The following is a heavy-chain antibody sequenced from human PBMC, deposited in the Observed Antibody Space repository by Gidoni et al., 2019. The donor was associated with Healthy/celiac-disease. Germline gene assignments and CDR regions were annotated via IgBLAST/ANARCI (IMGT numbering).Heavy chain of an antibody. CDR1: GFTFSSYG. D-gene: IGHD5-12*01. Sequence: QVQLVESGGGVVQPGRSLRLSCAASGFTFSSYGIHWVRQAPGKGLEWVAVISYDGSNKYYADSVKGRFTISRDKSKNTLYLQMNSLRAEDTAVYYCAKDLGEYSGYDLYYYYGMDVWGQGTTVTVSS. V-gene: IGHV3-30*18. J-gene: IGHJ6*02. CDR2: ISYDGSNK. CDR3: AKDLGEYSGYDLYYYYGMDV.